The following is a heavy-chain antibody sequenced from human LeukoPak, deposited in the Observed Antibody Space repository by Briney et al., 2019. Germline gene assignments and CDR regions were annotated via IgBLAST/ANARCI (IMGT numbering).Heavy chain of an antibody. Sequence: GRSLRLSCAASGFTFGSYGMHWVRQAPGKGLEWVAVISYDGSNKYYADSVKGRFTISRDNSKNTLYLQMNSLRAEDTAVYYCAKVLGSGWSPDYWGQGTLVTVSS. CDR3: AKVLGSGWSPDY. D-gene: IGHD6-19*01. V-gene: IGHV3-30*18. CDR2: ISYDGSNK. J-gene: IGHJ4*02. CDR1: GFTFGSYG.